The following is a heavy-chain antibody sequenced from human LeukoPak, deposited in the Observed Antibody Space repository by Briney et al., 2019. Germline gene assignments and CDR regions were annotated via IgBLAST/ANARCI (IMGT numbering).Heavy chain of an antibody. D-gene: IGHD3-16*01. V-gene: IGHV4-59*12. CDR2: IYDSGST. Sequence: SETLSLTCTASGGSISIYYWSWIRQPPGKGLEWIGYIYDSGSTNYNPSLKSRVTISVDTSKNQFSLKLSSVTAADTAVYYCARVAGGYYYYYMDVWGKGTTVTVSS. CDR1: GGSISIYY. J-gene: IGHJ6*03. CDR3: ARVAGGYYYYYMDV.